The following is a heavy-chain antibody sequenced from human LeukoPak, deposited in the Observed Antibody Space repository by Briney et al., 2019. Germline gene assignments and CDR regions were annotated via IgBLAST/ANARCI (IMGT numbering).Heavy chain of an antibody. CDR2: ISAYNGNT. CDR3: ARGDYSSSWYLSAFDI. CDR1: GYTFTSYG. V-gene: IGHV1-18*01. Sequence: ASVKVPCKASGYTFTSYGISWVRQAPGQGLEWMGWISAYNGNTNYAQKLQGRVTMTRDTSTSTVYMELSSLGSEDTAVYYCARGDYSSSWYLSAFDIWGQGTMVTVSS. D-gene: IGHD6-13*01. J-gene: IGHJ3*02.